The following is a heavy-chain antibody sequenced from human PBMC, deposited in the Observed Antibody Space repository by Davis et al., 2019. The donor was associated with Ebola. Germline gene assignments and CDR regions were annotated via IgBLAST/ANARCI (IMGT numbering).Heavy chain of an antibody. CDR3: ARHGAYYYDSSGYYN. J-gene: IGHJ4*02. Sequence: GESLKISCKGSGYSFTSYWIGWVRQMPGKGLEWMGTIYPGDSDTRYSPSFQGQVTISADKSISTAYLQWSSLKASDTAMYYCARHGAYYYDSSGYYNWGQGTLVTVSS. CDR1: GYSFTSYW. V-gene: IGHV5-51*01. CDR2: IYPGDSDT. D-gene: IGHD3-22*01.